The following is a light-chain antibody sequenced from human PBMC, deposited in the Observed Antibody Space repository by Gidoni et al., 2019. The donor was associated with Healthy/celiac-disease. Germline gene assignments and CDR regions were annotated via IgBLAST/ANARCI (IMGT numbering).Light chain of an antibody. CDR2: EDN. CDR1: SGSIANNY. J-gene: IGLJ3*02. V-gene: IGLV6-57*04. CDR3: QSYDSSNQRV. Sequence: NFMLTQPHSVSESPGETATISFTRSSGSIANNYLQWYQQPPGSAPTTVIYEDNQRPSGVPDRFSGSIDSSSNSASLTISGLKTEDEADYYCQSYDSSNQRVFGGGTKLTVL.